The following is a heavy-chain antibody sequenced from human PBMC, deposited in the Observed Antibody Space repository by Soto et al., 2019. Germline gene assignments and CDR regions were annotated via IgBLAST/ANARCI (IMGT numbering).Heavy chain of an antibody. V-gene: IGHV1-69*01. CDR2: IIAILGKA. CDR1: GGTFSSYA. J-gene: IGHJ3*01. CDR3: AREQGGAIIVGVTGTFDV. Sequence: QVQLVQSGAEVKKLGSSVNVSCKASGGTFSSYAISWVRQAPGQGLEWMGGIIAILGKANYAEKFQGRVTITADESTSTAYMELSSLRAEDTAVYYCAREQGGAIIVGVTGTFDVWGQGTLVTVSS. D-gene: IGHD3-22*01.